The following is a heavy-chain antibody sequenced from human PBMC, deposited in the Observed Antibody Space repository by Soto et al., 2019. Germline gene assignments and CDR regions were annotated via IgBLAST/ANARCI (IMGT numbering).Heavy chain of an antibody. D-gene: IGHD6-13*01. CDR1: GYTFTSYD. Sequence: ASVKVSCKASGYTFTSYDINWVRQATGQGLEWMGWMNPNSGNTGYAQKFQGRVTMTRNTSISTAYMELSSLRSEDTAVYYCARVLTGYSSSWYLSYYYYYMDVWGKGTTVTVSS. V-gene: IGHV1-8*01. CDR2: MNPNSGNT. CDR3: ARVLTGYSSSWYLSYYYYYMDV. J-gene: IGHJ6*03.